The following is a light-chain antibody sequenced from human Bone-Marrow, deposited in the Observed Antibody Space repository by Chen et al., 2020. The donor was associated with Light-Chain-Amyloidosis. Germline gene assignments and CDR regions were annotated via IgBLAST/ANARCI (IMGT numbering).Light chain of an antibody. V-gene: IGLV3-25*03. CDR2: RDT. J-gene: IGLJ2*01. CDR3: QSADSSGTYEVI. Sequence: SLELTPPPSVSGSPGKTARINRPGDDLPTKYAYWYQQKPGQAPVLVIHRDTERPSGISERFYGSSSGTTATLTISGVQAEDEADYHCQSADSSGTYEVIFGGGTKLTVL. CDR1: DLPTKY.